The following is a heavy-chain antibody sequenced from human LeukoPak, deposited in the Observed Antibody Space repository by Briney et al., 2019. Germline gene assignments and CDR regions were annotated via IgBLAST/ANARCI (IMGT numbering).Heavy chain of an antibody. Sequence: SETLSLTCTVSGGSISSFFWSWIRQPPGKGLEWIGYVHSSGSTKYNPSLKSRLIISVDMSKSQFSLKLRSVSVADTAVYYCARLAPGNYDILTGDPKVVFDYWGQGALVTVSS. J-gene: IGHJ4*02. CDR1: GGSISSFF. D-gene: IGHD3-9*01. V-gene: IGHV4-59*01. CDR3: ARLAPGNYDILTGDPKVVFDY. CDR2: VHSSGST.